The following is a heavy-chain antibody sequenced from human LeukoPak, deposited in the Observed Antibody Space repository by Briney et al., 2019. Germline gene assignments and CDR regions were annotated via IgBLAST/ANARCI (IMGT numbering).Heavy chain of an antibody. CDR1: GGSFSGYY. Sequence: PSETLSLTCAVYGGSFSGYYWSWIRQPPGKGLEWIGEINHSGSTNYNPSLKSRVTISVDTSKNQFSLKLSSVTAADTAVYYCARGRKQYQLLFGVGSYYYGIDVWGQGTTVTVSS. D-gene: IGHD2-2*01. V-gene: IGHV4-34*01. J-gene: IGHJ6*02. CDR2: INHSGST. CDR3: ARGRKQYQLLFGVGSYYYGIDV.